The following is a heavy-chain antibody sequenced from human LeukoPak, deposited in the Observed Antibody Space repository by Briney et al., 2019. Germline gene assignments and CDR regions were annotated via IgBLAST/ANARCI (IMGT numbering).Heavy chain of an antibody. CDR1: GGSFSGYY. J-gene: IGHJ4*02. CDR2: INHSGST. Sequence: SETLSLTCAVYGGSFSGYYWGWIRQPPGKGLEWIGEINHSGSTNYNPSLKSRVTISVDTSKNQFSLKLSSVTAADTAVYYCARTSYDYVWGSYRPLYYFDYWGQGTLVTVSS. CDR3: ARTSYDYVWGSYRPLYYFDY. V-gene: IGHV4-34*01. D-gene: IGHD3-16*02.